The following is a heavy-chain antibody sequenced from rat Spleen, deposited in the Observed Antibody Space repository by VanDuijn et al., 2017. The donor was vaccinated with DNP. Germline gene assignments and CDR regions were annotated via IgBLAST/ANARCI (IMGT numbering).Heavy chain of an antibody. CDR1: GFTFNYYW. Sequence: EVQLVESGGDLVQPGRSLKLSCVASGFTFNYYWMAWVRQVPGKGLEWIASITSGSGSTSYLDSVRGRFSISRDNAENTLYLQMNSLRSEDTATYYCARGGNFGTFPYFDHWGQGVMVTVSS. V-gene: IGHV5-31*01. CDR3: ARGGNFGTFPYFDH. J-gene: IGHJ2*01. CDR2: ITSGSGST. D-gene: IGHD1-10*01.